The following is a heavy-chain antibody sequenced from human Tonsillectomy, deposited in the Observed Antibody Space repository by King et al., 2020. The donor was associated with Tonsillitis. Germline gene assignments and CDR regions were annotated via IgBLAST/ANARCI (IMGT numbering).Heavy chain of an antibody. CDR1: GFIFSSYG. J-gene: IGHJ4*02. CDR2: ISYDGSIK. Sequence: QLVQSGGGVVQPGRSLRLSCAASGFIFSSYGMHWVRQAPGKGLEWVAVISYDGSIKYYADSVKGRFTISRDNSKNTLFLQVNSLRAEDTAIYYCAKVKDNWNDAAFDYWGQGTLVTVSS. CDR3: AKVKDNWNDAAFDY. V-gene: IGHV3-30*18. D-gene: IGHD1-20*01.